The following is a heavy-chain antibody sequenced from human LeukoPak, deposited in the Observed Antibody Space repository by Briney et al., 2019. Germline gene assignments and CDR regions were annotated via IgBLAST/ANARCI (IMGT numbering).Heavy chain of an antibody. CDR1: GGSISSGGYY. CDR2: IYYSGST. CDR3: ARVTVVVPAATNWFDP. Sequence: SQTLSLTCTVSGGSISSGGYYWSWIRQHPGKSLEWIGYIYYSGSTYYSPSLKSRVTISVDTSKNQFSLKLSSVTAADTAVYYCARVTVVVPAATNWFDPWGQGTLVTVSS. V-gene: IGHV4-31*03. D-gene: IGHD2-2*01. J-gene: IGHJ5*02.